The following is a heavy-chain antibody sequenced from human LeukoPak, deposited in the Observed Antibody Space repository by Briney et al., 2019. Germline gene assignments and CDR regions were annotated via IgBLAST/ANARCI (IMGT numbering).Heavy chain of an antibody. CDR3: ARGVWYCSGGSCYKYYYYYMDV. V-gene: IGHV4-34*01. D-gene: IGHD2-15*01. J-gene: IGHJ6*03. CDR2: INHSGST. Sequence: SETLSLTCAVYGGSFSGYYWSWIRQPPGKGLEWIGEINHSGSTNYNPSLKSRVTRSVDTSKNQFSLKLSSVTAADTAVYYCARGVWYCSGGSCYKYYYYYMDVWGKGTTVTVSS. CDR1: GGSFSGYY.